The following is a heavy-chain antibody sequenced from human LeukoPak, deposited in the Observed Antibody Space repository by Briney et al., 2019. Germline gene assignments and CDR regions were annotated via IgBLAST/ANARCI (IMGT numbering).Heavy chain of an antibody. D-gene: IGHD1-26*01. Sequence: GRSLRLSCAASGFTFSSYGMHWVRQAPGKGLEWVAVIWYDGSNKYYADSVKGRFTISRDNSKNTLYLQMNSLRAEDTAVYYCARTSSSYLGVFYFDYWGQGTLVTVSS. CDR1: GFTFSSYG. V-gene: IGHV3-33*01. J-gene: IGHJ4*02. CDR3: ARTSSSYLGVFYFDY. CDR2: IWYDGSNK.